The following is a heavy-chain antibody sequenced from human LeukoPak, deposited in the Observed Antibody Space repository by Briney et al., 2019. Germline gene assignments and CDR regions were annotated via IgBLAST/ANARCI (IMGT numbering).Heavy chain of an antibody. V-gene: IGHV3-30*19. CDR3: AGALDYSNGLAC. CDR1: GFTFSTYG. CDR2: IRYDGSKQ. Sequence: PGGSLRLSCAASGFTFSTYGMHWVRQAPGEGLEWVALIRYDGSKQDYADSVQGRFTISRDNSKNTLYLQMNSLRTEDTAVYYCAGALDYSNGLACWGQGSLVTVSS. D-gene: IGHD4-11*01. J-gene: IGHJ4*02.